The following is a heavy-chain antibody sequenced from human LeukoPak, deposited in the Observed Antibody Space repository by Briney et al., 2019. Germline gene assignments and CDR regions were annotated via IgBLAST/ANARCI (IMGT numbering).Heavy chain of an antibody. D-gene: IGHD6-19*01. CDR3: ASWIAVAGTYYFDY. J-gene: IGHJ4*02. CDR1: GGSVSSGSYY. V-gene: IGHV4-61*01. CDR2: IYYSGST. Sequence: SETLSLTCTVSGGSVSSGSYYWSWIRQPPGKGLEWIGYIYYSGSTNYNPSLKSRVTISVDTSKNQFSLKLSSVTAADTAVYYCASWIAVAGTYYFDYWGQGTLVTVSS.